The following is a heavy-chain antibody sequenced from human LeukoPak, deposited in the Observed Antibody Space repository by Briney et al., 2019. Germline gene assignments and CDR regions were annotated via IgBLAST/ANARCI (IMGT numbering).Heavy chain of an antibody. D-gene: IGHD6-6*01. CDR1: GGSFSGYY. Sequence: PSETLSLTCAVYGGSFSGYYWSWIRQPPGKGLEWIGGINHSGSTNYNPSLKSRVTISVDTSKNQFSLKLSSVTAADTAVYYCAREGSSSLMFDYWGQGTLVTVSS. CDR2: INHSGST. CDR3: AREGSSSLMFDY. V-gene: IGHV4-34*01. J-gene: IGHJ4*02.